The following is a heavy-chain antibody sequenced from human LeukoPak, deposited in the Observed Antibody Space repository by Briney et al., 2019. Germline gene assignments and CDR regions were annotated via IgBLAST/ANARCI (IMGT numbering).Heavy chain of an antibody. CDR3: ARREFVVVPADFDY. J-gene: IGHJ4*02. CDR2: INHSGST. CDR1: GGSFSGYY. Sequence: SETLSLTCAVYGGSFSGYYWSWIRQPPGKGLEWIGEINHSGSTNYNPSLESRVTISVDTSKNQFSLKLSSATAADTAVYYCARREFVVVPADFDYWGQGTLVTVSS. D-gene: IGHD2-2*01. V-gene: IGHV4-34*01.